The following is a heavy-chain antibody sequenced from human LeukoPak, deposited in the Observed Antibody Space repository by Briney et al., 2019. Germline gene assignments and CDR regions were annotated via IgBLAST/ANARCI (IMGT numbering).Heavy chain of an antibody. CDR3: ASVLFDI. V-gene: IGHV4-30-4*01. CDR2: IYYSGST. D-gene: IGHD4/OR15-4a*01. CDR1: GGSISSGNYY. Sequence: SETLSLTCTVSGGSISSGNYYWSWIRQPPGKGLEWIGYIYYSGSTYYKPSLKSRVTISVDTSKNQFSLKLNSVTAADTAVYYCASVLFDIWGQGTMVTVSS. J-gene: IGHJ3*02.